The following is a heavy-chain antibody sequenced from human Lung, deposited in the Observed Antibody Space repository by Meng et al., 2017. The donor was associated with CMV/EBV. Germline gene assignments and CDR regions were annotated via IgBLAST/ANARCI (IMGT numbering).Heavy chain of an antibody. V-gene: IGHV4-4*03. D-gene: IGHD3-10*01. J-gene: IGHJ1*01. Sequence: QVQWREPGPALVKPPETLSLTCAVSGDSITNHNWWAWVRQPPGKGLEWIGEIPHRGSSAYNPSLKSRVSMSIDKSKNQFSLKLTSVTAADTAVYHCLRRSGGSVWGQGTLITVSS. CDR3: LRRSGGSV. CDR1: GDSITNHNW. CDR2: IPHRGSS.